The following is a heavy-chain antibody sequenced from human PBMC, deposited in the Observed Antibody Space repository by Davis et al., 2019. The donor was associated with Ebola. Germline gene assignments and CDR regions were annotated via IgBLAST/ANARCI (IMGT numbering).Heavy chain of an antibody. Sequence: PGGSLRLSCAASGFTFSSYSMNWVRQAPGKGLEWVANIKQDGSEKYYVDSVKGRFTISRDNAKNSLYLQMNSLRAEDTAVYYCAKDYTMIVVVMRFDYWGQGTLVTVSS. CDR1: GFTFSSYS. J-gene: IGHJ4*02. CDR2: IKQDGSEK. CDR3: AKDYTMIVVVMRFDY. V-gene: IGHV3-7*03. D-gene: IGHD3-22*01.